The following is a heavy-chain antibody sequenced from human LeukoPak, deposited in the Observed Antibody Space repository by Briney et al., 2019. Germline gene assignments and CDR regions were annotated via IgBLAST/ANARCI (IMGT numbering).Heavy chain of an antibody. CDR2: ISYDGSNK. V-gene: IGHV3-30-3*01. D-gene: IGHD2-15*01. CDR3: ARDPIVVVVAATPISYFGY. CDR1: GFTFSSYA. Sequence: GGSLRLSCAASGFTFSSYAMHWVRQAPGKGLEWVAVISYDGSNKYYADSVKGRFTISRDNSKNTLYLQMNSLRAEDTAVYYCARDPIVVVVAATPISYFGYWGQGTLVTVSS. J-gene: IGHJ4*02.